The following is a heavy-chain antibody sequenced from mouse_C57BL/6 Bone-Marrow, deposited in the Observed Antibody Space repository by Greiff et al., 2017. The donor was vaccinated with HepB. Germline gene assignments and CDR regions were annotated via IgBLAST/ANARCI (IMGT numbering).Heavy chain of an antibody. CDR2: ISSGGSYT. D-gene: IGHD2-1*01. CDR3: ARHYYVAWFAY. Sequence: EVMLVESGGDLVKPGGSLKLSCAASGFTFSSYGMSWVRQTPDKRLEWVATISSGGSYTYYPDSVKGRFTISRDNAKNTLYLQMSSLKSEDTAMYYCARHYYVAWFAYWGQGTLVTVSA. V-gene: IGHV5-6*01. J-gene: IGHJ3*01. CDR1: GFTFSSYG.